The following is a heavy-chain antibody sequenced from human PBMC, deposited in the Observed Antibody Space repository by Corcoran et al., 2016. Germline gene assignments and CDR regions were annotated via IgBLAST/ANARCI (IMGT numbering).Heavy chain of an antibody. J-gene: IGHJ5*02. CDR1: GFSLSTSGVG. D-gene: IGHD3-3*01. V-gene: IGHV2-5*01. CDR3: ANGTTYYVFWSGYRRYNWFDP. CDR2: IYWNDDK. Sequence: QITLKESGPTLVKPTQTLTRTCTFPGFSLSTSGVGVGWIRQPPGKALEWLALIYWNDDKRYSPSLKSRLTITKDTSKNQVVLTMTNMDPVDTATYYCANGTTYYVFWSGYRRYNWFDPWGQGTLVTVSS.